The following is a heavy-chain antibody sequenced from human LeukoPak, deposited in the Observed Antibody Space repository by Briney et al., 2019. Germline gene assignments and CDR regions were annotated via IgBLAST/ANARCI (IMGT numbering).Heavy chain of an antibody. CDR1: GYSFTTYG. CDR2: ISVYNGDT. Sequence: GASVKVSCKASGYSFTTYGMSWVRQAPGQGLEWMGWISVYNGDTKYAQTFQGRVSMTTDTSASTAYMELRSLRSDDTAVYYCVRGAVTGRLTGDYWGQGTLVTVSS. CDR3: VRGAVTGRLTGDY. V-gene: IGHV1-18*01. D-gene: IGHD4-11*01. J-gene: IGHJ4*02.